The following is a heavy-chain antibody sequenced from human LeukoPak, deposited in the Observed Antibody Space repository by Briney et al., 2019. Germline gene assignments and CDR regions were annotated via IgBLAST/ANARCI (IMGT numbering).Heavy chain of an antibody. J-gene: IGHJ4*02. CDR2: IWYDGSNK. Sequence: GGSLRLSXAASGFTFSSYGMHWVRQAPGKGLEWVAVIWYDGSNKHYADSVKGRFTISRDNSKNTLYLQMNSLRAEDTAVYYCAKDRGYSSGWIFDYWGQGTLVTVSS. D-gene: IGHD6-19*01. CDR1: GFTFSSYG. V-gene: IGHV3-33*06. CDR3: AKDRGYSSGWIFDY.